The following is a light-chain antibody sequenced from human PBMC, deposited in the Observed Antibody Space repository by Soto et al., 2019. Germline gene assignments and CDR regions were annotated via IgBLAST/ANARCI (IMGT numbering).Light chain of an antibody. CDR2: KAS. J-gene: IGKJ1*01. CDR3: QQYNDNWT. Sequence: DIQMTQSPSTLSASVGDRVTITCRPSQSISSWLAWYQQKPGKAPKVLIYKASTLQSGVPSRFSGSGSGTEFTLAISSLQPDDFATYYCQQYNDNWTFGQGTKVEIK. V-gene: IGKV1-5*03. CDR1: QSISSW.